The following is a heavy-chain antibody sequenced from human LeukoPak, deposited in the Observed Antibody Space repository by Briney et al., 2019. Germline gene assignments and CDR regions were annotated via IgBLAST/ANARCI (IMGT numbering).Heavy chain of an antibody. J-gene: IGHJ4*02. V-gene: IGHV4-38-2*02. CDR3: ARVDYCSTTGCSMVWAYFDY. CDR1: GYSISRTYY. CDR2: IFHSGST. D-gene: IGHD2-2*01. Sequence: PSETLSLTCTVSGYSISRTYYWGWIRQPPEKGLEWIGNIFHSGSTYCNPSLKSRVTISVDSSKNQFSLKLNSVTAADTAVYYCARVDYCSTTGCSMVWAYFDYWDQGTLVTVSS.